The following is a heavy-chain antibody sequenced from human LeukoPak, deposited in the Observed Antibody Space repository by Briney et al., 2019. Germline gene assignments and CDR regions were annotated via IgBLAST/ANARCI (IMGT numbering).Heavy chain of an antibody. J-gene: IGHJ4*02. CDR1: GGSFSGYY. CDR2: INHSGST. D-gene: IGHD3-22*01. Sequence: SETLSLTCAVYGGSFSGYYWSWIRQPPGKGLEWIGEINHSGSTNYNPSLKSRVTISVDTSKNQFSLKLSSVTAADTAVYYCARWNYYDSSGYYFYCLDYFDYWGQGTLVTVSS. V-gene: IGHV4-34*01. CDR3: ARWNYYDSSGYYFYCLDYFDY.